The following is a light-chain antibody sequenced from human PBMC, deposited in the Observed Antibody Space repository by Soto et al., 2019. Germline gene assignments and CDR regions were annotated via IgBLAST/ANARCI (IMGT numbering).Light chain of an antibody. Sequence: EFVLTQSPATLSFSPGERSTLSSRATQSVSSYLAWYQQKPGQAPRLLIYDASSRATGIPDRFSGGGSGTEFTLTISRLEPEDFAAYYCQQFSSYSLTFGGGTKVDIK. CDR3: QQFSSYSLT. CDR2: DAS. J-gene: IGKJ4*01. CDR1: QSVSSY. V-gene: IGKV3-20*01.